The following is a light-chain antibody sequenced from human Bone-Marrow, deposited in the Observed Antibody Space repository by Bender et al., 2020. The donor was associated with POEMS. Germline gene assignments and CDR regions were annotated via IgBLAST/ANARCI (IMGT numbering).Light chain of an antibody. CDR2: SSH. V-gene: IGLV1-44*01. CDR1: SSNIGAHA. J-gene: IGLJ3*02. Sequence: QSVLTQPPSASGTPGQRVTISCSGGSSNIGAHAVNWYQHLPGTAPNLLIYSSHWRPSEVPGRFSGSRSGTSASLAISGLQSEDEADYYCAVWDDSLNGWVFGGGTKLTVL. CDR3: AVWDDSLNGWV.